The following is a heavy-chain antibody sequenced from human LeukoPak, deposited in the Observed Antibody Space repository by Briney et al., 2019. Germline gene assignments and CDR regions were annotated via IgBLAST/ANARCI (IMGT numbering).Heavy chain of an antibody. V-gene: IGHV3-7*02. D-gene: IGHD6-6*01. CDR2: IKSDGSEK. Sequence: QPGGSLRLSCTASGFTFAGYWMTWVRHPPGKGLEWVANIKSDGSEKYYVDSVKGRFTVSRGNTKNSLSLQLNSLRAEDTAVYYCAKLSEYSFDSRGQGTQVTVSS. CDR1: GFTFAGYW. J-gene: IGHJ4*02. CDR3: AKLSEYSFDS.